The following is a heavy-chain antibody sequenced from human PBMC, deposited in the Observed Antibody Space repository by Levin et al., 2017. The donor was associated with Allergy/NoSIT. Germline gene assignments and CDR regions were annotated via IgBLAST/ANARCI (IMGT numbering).Heavy chain of an antibody. D-gene: IGHD6-19*01. V-gene: IGHV3-73*01. CDR2: IRSKAKSFAT. J-gene: IGHJ5*02. CDR1: GFTSSGSA. Sequence: GGSLRLSCAASGFTSSGSAMHWVRQASGKGLEWVGHIRSKAKSFATEYAASVKGRFTISSDDSKNTAYLQMNSLNTEDNAVYYCTRRFVVEAGNPGTGWFDPWGQGTLVTVSS. CDR3: TRRFVVEAGNPGTGWFDP.